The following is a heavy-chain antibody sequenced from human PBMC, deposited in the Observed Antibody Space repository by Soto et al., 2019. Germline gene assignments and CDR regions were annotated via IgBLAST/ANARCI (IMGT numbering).Heavy chain of an antibody. CDR1: GVSVVSDDNY. J-gene: IGHJ4*02. CDR3: ARGLHWNYGYGY. Sequence: SETLSLTCTVSGVSVVSDDNYWSWIRQPPGRGLEWIAYIYNIRITNYNPSLKSRVTISVDSSKNQFSLKLTSVTAADTAVYYCARGLHWNYGYGYWGQGTLVTVSS. D-gene: IGHD1-7*01. CDR2: IYNIRIT. V-gene: IGHV4-61*08.